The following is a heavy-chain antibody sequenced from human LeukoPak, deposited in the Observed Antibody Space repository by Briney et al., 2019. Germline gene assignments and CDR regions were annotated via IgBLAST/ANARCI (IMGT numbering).Heavy chain of an antibody. CDR1: GLTISSYW. D-gene: IGHD4-23*01. Sequence: GGSLRLSCAASGLTISSYWMHWVRQAPGKGLVWVSRINSDGNSITYADSVKGRFTISRDNAKNTLYLQMNSLRAEDTAVYYCAKGGTTVVDYWGQGTLVTVSS. CDR2: INSDGNSI. J-gene: IGHJ4*02. V-gene: IGHV3-74*01. CDR3: AKGGTTVVDY.